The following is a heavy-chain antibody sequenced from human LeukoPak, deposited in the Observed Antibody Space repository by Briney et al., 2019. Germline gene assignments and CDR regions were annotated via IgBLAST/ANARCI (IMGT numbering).Heavy chain of an antibody. CDR2: INPNSGGT. CDR1: GYTFTGYY. D-gene: IGHD2-8*02. CDR3: ARGLVRWRADYYYYYGMDV. Sequence: ASVKVSCKASGYTFTGYYMHWVRQAPGQGLEWMGWINPNSGGTNYAQKFQGRVTMTRDTSISTAYMELSRLRSDDTAVYYCARGLVRWRADYYYYYGMDVWGQGTTVTVSS. J-gene: IGHJ6*02. V-gene: IGHV1-2*02.